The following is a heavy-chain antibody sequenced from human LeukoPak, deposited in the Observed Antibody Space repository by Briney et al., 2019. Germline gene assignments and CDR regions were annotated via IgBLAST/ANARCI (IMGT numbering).Heavy chain of an antibody. D-gene: IGHD3-22*01. CDR3: AYEYYYDCSGQAVEPNFDY. CDR1: GYTFTDYY. V-gene: IGHV1-2*02. J-gene: IGHJ4*02. CDR2: INPNSGGT. Sequence: GASVKVSCKASGYTFTDYYMHWVRQAPGQGLEWMGLINPNSGGTNYAQKFQGRVTMTRDTSISTAYMELNRLRSDDTDVYYCAYEYYYDCSGQAVEPNFDYWGQGTLVTVSS.